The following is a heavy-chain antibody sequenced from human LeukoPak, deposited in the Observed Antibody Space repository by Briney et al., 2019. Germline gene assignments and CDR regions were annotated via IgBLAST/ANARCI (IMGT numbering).Heavy chain of an antibody. CDR3: AKSPDYYYGMDV. J-gene: IGHJ6*02. V-gene: IGHV3-9*01. CDR1: GFPFDDYA. CDR2: ISWNSGSI. Sequence: GRSLRLSCAASGFPFDDYAMHWVRQAPGKGLEWVSGISWNSGSIGYADSVKGRFTISRDNAKNSLYLQMNSLRAEDTALYYCAKSPDYYYGMDVWGQGTTVTVSS.